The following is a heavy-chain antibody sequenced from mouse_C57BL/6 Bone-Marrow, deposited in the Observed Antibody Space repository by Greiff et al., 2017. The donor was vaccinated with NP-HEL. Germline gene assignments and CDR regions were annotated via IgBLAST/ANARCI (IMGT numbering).Heavy chain of an antibody. CDR1: GFNIKDYY. CDR3: TRGLRRDRGVDY. Sequence: EVKLVESGAELVRPGASVKLSCTASGFNIKDYYMHWVKQRPEQGLEWIGRIDPEDGDTEYAPKFQGKATMTADTSSNTAYLQLSSLTSEDTAVYYCTRGLRRDRGVDYWGQGTSVTVSS. J-gene: IGHJ4*01. V-gene: IGHV14-1*01. D-gene: IGHD2-4*01. CDR2: IDPEDGDT.